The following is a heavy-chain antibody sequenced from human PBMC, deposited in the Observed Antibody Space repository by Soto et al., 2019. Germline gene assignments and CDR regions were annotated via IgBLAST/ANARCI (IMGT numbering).Heavy chain of an antibody. J-gene: IGHJ6*02. CDR1: RAIFNRDA. D-gene: IGHD3-16*01. Sequence: ASVKVSCKASRAIFNRDAISWVRQAPGQGLEWMGGIIPRFGLGNDAQRFQDRVTITADESTGTVYMELRSLTSEDTGVYYCARDGVGSPPALYYYYYGMDVWGQGTTVTVSS. CDR3: ARDGVGSPPALYYYYYGMDV. CDR2: IIPRFGLG. V-gene: IGHV1-69*13.